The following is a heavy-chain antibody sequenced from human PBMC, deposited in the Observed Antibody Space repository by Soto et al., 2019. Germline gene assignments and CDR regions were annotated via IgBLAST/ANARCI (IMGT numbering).Heavy chain of an antibody. CDR3: ARDVWTYDAFDI. D-gene: IGHD2-8*01. Sequence: QVQLVQSGAEVKKPGASVKVSCEASGYIFTSYAINWVRQAPGQRLEWMGWINAGNGNPRYSQKFQGRVTFTRDTSASTAYMELSSLRSEDTAVYYCARDVWTYDAFDIWGQGTMVTVSS. V-gene: IGHV1-3*01. CDR2: INAGNGNP. J-gene: IGHJ3*02. CDR1: GYIFTSYA.